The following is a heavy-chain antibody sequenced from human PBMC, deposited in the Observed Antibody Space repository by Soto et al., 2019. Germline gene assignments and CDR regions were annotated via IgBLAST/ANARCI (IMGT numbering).Heavy chain of an antibody. CDR1: GGPFSSYA. J-gene: IGHJ5*02. V-gene: IGHV1-69*01. Sequence: QVPLVQSGAEVKKPGSSVTVSCKASGGPFSSYAIHWVRQAPGQGLEWMGGIIPMYGTAKHAQRFQGRVTITADESTTTAYMELPSMTSQDTAVYYCARVTSMVRGVIDSWCDPGGHGTLVTVSS. CDR2: IIPMYGTA. CDR3: ARVTSMVRGVIDSWCDP. D-gene: IGHD3-10*01.